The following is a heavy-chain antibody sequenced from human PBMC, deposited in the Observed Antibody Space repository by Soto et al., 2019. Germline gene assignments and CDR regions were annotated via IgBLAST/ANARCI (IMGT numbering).Heavy chain of an antibody. CDR2: ISGNGIST. CDR1: GFTFSNHA. D-gene: IGHD3-10*01. CDR3: ARDAIAMVRGTNNWFDP. Sequence: EVQLLESGGGLVQPGGSLRLSCAASGFTFSNHAMSWVRQAPGKGLEWVSAISGNGISTYYADSVRGRFTISRDNSKNALYLQMNGLRADDTAVYDCARDAIAMVRGTNNWFDPWGQGTLVTVST. J-gene: IGHJ5*02. V-gene: IGHV3-23*01.